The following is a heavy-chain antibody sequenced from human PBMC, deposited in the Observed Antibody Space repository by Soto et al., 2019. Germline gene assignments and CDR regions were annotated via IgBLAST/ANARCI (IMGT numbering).Heavy chain of an antibody. D-gene: IGHD2-2*01. CDR1: GGSISSYY. Sequence: SSETLSLTCTVSGGSISSYYWSWIRQPPGKGLEWIGYIYYSGSTNYNPSLKSRVTISVDTSKNQFSLKLSSVTAADTAVYYCARQRMGYCSSTSCYGGDALDIWGQGTMVTVSS. CDR2: IYYSGST. V-gene: IGHV4-59*01. CDR3: ARQRMGYCSSTSCYGGDALDI. J-gene: IGHJ3*02.